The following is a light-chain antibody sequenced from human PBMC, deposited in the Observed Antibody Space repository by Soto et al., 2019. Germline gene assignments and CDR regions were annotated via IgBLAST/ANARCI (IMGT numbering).Light chain of an antibody. CDR1: QSVSSNY. Sequence: EIVLTQSPGTLSLSPGERATLSCRASQSVSSNYLAWYQQKPGQAPRLLIYGASSRATGIPDNFSGSGSGTDFTLTISRLEPEDFAVYYCQQYGSSPRTFGQGTKVDIK. CDR3: QQYGSSPRT. V-gene: IGKV3-20*01. CDR2: GAS. J-gene: IGKJ1*01.